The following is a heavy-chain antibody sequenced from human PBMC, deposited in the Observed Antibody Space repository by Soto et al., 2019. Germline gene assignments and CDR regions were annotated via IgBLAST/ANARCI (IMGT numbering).Heavy chain of an antibody. J-gene: IGHJ4*02. Sequence: EVQLLESGGGLVQPGGSLRLSCAASGFTFDNYAMSWVRQAPGKGLEWVSVISGSTGSTYYADSVKGRFTISRDNSKNTLYLQMNSLRAEDTAVYYCAKDGGRVIITFDYWGQGTLVTVSS. CDR1: GFTFDNYA. CDR2: ISGSTGST. CDR3: AKDGGRVIITFDY. V-gene: IGHV3-23*01. D-gene: IGHD3-22*01.